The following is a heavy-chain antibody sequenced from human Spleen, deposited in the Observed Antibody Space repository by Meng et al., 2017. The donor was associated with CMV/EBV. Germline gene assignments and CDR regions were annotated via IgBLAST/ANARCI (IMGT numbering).Heavy chain of an antibody. CDR1: GFTFSSYG. CDR3: VGGRLFGDFDY. D-gene: IGHD2-15*01. Sequence: GESLKISCAASGFTFSSYGMHWVRQAPGKGLEWVAVIWYDGSNKYYADSVKGRFTISRDNSKNTLYLQMNSLRAEDTAVYYCVGGRLFGDFDYWGQGTLVTVSS. CDR2: IWYDGSNK. J-gene: IGHJ4*02. V-gene: IGHV3-33*01.